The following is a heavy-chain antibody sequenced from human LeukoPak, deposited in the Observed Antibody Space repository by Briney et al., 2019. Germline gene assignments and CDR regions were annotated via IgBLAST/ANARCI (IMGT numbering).Heavy chain of an antibody. CDR1: GYTFTRHY. J-gene: IGHJ4*02. D-gene: IGHD3-10*01. V-gene: IGHV1-2*02. CDR3: ARGGIRGIEAELDY. Sequence: GASVKVSCEASGYTFTRHYIHWVRQAPGQGLEWMGWSNPYNGGTNYLQKFRGRFTLTRDTSISTAYMEVTRLTSDDTAVYYCARGGIRGIEAELDYWGQGTLLTVS. CDR2: SNPYNGGT.